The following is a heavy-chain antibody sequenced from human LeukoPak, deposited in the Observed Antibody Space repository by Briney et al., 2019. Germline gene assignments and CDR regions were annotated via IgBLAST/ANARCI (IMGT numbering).Heavy chain of an antibody. V-gene: IGHV3-33*01. D-gene: IGHD3-22*01. CDR3: AREPPPMIVVWGFDY. J-gene: IGHJ4*02. CDR2: IWYDGSNK. CDR1: GFTLSSYG. Sequence: PGGSLRLSCAASGFTLSSYGMHWVRQAPGKGLEWVAVIWYDGSNKYYADSVKGRFTISRDNSRNTLYLQMNSLRAEDTAVYYCAREPPPMIVVWGFDYWGQGTLVTVSS.